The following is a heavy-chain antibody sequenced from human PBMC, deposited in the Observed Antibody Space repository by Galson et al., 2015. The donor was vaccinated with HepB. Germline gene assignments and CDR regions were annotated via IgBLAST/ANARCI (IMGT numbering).Heavy chain of an antibody. J-gene: IGHJ4*02. CDR1: GGTFSSYA. V-gene: IGHV1-69*04. D-gene: IGHD3-22*01. CDR3: ARDSAVVITIGWAFCED. CDR2: IIPILGIA. Sequence: SVKVSCKASGGTFSSYAISWVRQAPGQGLEWMGRIIPILGIANYAQKFQGRVTITADKSTSTAYMELSSLRSEDTAVYYCARDSAVVITIGWAFCEDWGQGTLVTVSS.